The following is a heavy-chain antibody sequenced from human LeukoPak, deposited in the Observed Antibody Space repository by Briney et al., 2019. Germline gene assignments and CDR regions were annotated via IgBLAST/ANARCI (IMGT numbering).Heavy chain of an antibody. CDR1: GFTFSSYD. Sequence: GGSLRLSCAASGFTFSSYDMTWVRQAPGKGLEWVSVISVGGGSTAYANSVKGRFTISRDDSKNTLHLQMDSLRADDTAVYYCARRYDFWDYWGQGTLATVSS. V-gene: IGHV3-23*01. D-gene: IGHD3-3*01. CDR2: ISVGGGST. CDR3: ARRYDFWDY. J-gene: IGHJ4*02.